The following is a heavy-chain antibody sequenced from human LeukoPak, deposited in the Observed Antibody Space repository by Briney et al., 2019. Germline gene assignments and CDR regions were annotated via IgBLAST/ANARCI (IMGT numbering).Heavy chain of an antibody. D-gene: IGHD3-3*01. V-gene: IGHV3-7*01. CDR2: IKQDESET. J-gene: IGHJ4*02. CDR3: ARVFAYDFWSGYYIDY. Sequence: GGSLRLSCDASGFRFSIYRMSWVRQSPGKGLEWVATIKQDESETYYVDSVKGRFTISRDKAKNSLFLQMNSVRAEDPAVYYCARVFAYDFWSGYYIDYWGRGTLVSVSS. CDR1: GFRFSIYR.